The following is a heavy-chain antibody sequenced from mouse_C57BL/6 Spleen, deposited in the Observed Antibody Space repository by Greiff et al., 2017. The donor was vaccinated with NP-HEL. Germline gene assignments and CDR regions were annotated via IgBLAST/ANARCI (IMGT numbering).Heavy chain of an antibody. Sequence: VKLQQSGAELVKPGASVKISCKASGYAFSSYWMNWVKQRPGKGLEWIGQIYPGDGDTNYNGKFKGKATLTADKSSSTAYMQLSSLTSEDSAVYFCARAETAQARGFAYWGQGTLVSVSA. J-gene: IGHJ3*01. CDR2: IYPGDGDT. CDR1: GYAFSSYW. V-gene: IGHV1-80*01. CDR3: ARAETAQARGFAY. D-gene: IGHD3-2*02.